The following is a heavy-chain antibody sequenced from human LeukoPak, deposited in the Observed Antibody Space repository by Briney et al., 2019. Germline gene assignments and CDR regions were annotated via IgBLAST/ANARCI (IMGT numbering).Heavy chain of an antibody. J-gene: IGHJ4*02. CDR3: ARRAQRWLQLPYFDY. CDR1: GGSISSSSYY. Sequence: SETLSLTCTVSGGSISSSSYYWGWIRQPPGKGLEWIGSMYYSGSTHYNPSLKSRVTISVDTSKNQFSLKLSSVTAADTAVYYCARRAQRWLQLPYFDYWGQGTLVTVSS. CDR2: MYYSGST. D-gene: IGHD5-24*01. V-gene: IGHV4-39*07.